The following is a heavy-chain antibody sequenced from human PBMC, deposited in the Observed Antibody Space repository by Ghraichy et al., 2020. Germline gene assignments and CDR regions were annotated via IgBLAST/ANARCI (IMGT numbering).Heavy chain of an antibody. Sequence: GESLNISCAASGFTFSSYSMNWVRQAPGKGLEWVSSISSSSSYIYYADSVKGRFTISRDNAKNSLYLQMNSLRAEDTAVYYCARDHEYYYDSSGYYQGYFDLWGRGTLVTVSS. J-gene: IGHJ2*01. V-gene: IGHV3-21*01. D-gene: IGHD3-22*01. CDR2: ISSSSSYI. CDR3: ARDHEYYYDSSGYYQGYFDL. CDR1: GFTFSSYS.